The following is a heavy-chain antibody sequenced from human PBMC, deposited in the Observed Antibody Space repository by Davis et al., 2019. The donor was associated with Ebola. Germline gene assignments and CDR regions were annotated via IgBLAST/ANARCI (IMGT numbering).Heavy chain of an antibody. V-gene: IGHV4-30-4*07. D-gene: IGHD5-24*01. J-gene: IGHJ4*02. CDR3: ARQRRDGYSDFDY. CDR1: AGSISSGGYS. CDR2: VYSSWST. Sequence: SETLSLTCAVSAGSISSGGYSWSWIRQPPGKRLEWIGFVYSSWSTYYNPSLESRLTMSVDTSQNQFSLKLRSVTAADTAVYYCARQRRDGYSDFDYWGLGSLVTVSS.